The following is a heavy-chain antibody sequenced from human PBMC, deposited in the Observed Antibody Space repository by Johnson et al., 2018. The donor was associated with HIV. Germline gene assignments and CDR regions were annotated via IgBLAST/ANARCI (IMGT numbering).Heavy chain of an antibody. CDR2: LYSGGST. CDR1: GFTVSSNY. D-gene: IGHD2-15*01. CDR3: VTLVVAPPFDI. Sequence: VQLVESGGGLVQPGGSLRLSCAASGFTVSSNYMSWVRQAPGKGLEWVSVLYSGGSTYYADPVKGRFTISRDNAKNTLYLQMNSLRAEDTAVYYCVTLVVAPPFDIWGQGTMVTVSS. V-gene: IGHV3-66*01. J-gene: IGHJ3*02.